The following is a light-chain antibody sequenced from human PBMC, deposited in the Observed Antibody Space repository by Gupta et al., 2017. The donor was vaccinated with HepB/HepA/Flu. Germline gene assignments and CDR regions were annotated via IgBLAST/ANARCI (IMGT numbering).Light chain of an antibody. CDR1: QSVKNY. V-gene: IGKV3-11*01. CDR3: QHRGNSPGCS. Sequence: IVLTQPPGTQSLSPVERATLSCSASQSVKNYLDWYQQKPGQAPMLLIYDASNSDTGLAARFRGRWPGKGLTLTIRSPNLVNFAGYHLQHRGNSPGCSFGQGTKLEIK. CDR2: DAS. J-gene: IGKJ2*04.